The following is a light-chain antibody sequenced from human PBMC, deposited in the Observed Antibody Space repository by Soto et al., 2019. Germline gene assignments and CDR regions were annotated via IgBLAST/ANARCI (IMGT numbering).Light chain of an antibody. J-gene: IGKJ1*01. V-gene: IGKV3-11*01. CDR3: QQRSNWTVKWR. CDR1: QSVSSY. CDR2: DAS. Sequence: EIVLTQSPATLSLSPGERATLSCRASQSVSSYLAWYQQKPGQAPRLLIYDASNRATGIPARFSGSGSGTDFTLTISSLEPEDFAVYYCQQRSNWTVKWRFGQGTKADI.